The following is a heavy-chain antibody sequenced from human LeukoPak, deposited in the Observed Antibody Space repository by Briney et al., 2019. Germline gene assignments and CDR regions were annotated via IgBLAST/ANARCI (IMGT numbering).Heavy chain of an antibody. Sequence: PGGSLRLSCAASGFSVSSNYMSWVCQAPGKGLDWVSDIYSGGSTYYADSVKGRFTISRHNSKNTLYLQMNSLRAEDTAVYYCARGYCSSTSCYRFWFDPWGQGTLVTVSS. J-gene: IGHJ5*02. CDR2: IYSGGST. D-gene: IGHD2-2*01. CDR3: ARGYCSSTSCYRFWFDP. V-gene: IGHV3-53*04. CDR1: GFSVSSNY.